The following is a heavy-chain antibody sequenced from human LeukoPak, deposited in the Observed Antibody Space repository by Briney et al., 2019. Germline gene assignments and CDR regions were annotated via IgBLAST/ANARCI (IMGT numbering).Heavy chain of an antibody. D-gene: IGHD1-20*01. J-gene: IGHJ4*02. CDR3: AKGMYNWNDLHDY. V-gene: IGHV3-23*01. CDR1: GFTFSGYA. Sequence: GGSLRLSCAASGFTFSGYAMSWVRQAPGKGLEWVSAISGSGGSTYYADSVKGRFTISRDNSKNTLYLQMNSLRAEDTAVYYCAKGMYNWNDLHDYWGQGTLVTVSS. CDR2: ISGSGGST.